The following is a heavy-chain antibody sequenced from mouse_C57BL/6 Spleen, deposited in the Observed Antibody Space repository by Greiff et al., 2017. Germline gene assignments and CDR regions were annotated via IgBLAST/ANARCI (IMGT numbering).Heavy chain of an antibody. CDR2: IYPGDGDT. CDR1: GYAFSSYW. CDR3: AREGIGDAMDY. D-gene: IGHD3-1*01. J-gene: IGHJ4*01. V-gene: IGHV1-80*01. Sequence: LQESGAELVKPGASVKISCKASGYAFSSYWMNWVKQRPGKGLEWIGQIYPGDGDTNYNGKFKGKATLTADKSSSTAYMQLSSLTSEDSAVYFCAREGIGDAMDYWGQGTSVTVSS.